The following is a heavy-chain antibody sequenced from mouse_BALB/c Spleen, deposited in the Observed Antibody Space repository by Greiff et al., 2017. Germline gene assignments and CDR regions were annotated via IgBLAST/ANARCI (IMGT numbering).Heavy chain of an antibody. Sequence: EVQLQQSGTVLARPGASVKMSCKASGYTFTSYWMHWVKQRPGQGLEWIGAIYPGNSDTSYNQKFKGKAKLTAVTSTSTAYMELSSLTNEDSAVYYCTIYGSSLPWFAYWGQGTLVTVSA. CDR3: TIYGSSLPWFAY. D-gene: IGHD1-1*01. CDR2: IYPGNSDT. CDR1: GYTFTSYW. J-gene: IGHJ3*01. V-gene: IGHV1-5*01.